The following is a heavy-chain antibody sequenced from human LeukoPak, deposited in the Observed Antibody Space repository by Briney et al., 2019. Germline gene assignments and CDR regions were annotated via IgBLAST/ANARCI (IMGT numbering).Heavy chain of an antibody. J-gene: IGHJ4*02. Sequence: SETLSLTCTVSGGSISSSDYYWGWIRQPPGKGLEWIGTIYYSGSTYYNPSLKSRVTIFVDTSKNQFSLKLNSVTAADTAVYYYARHSSGLDYWGQGTLVTVSS. D-gene: IGHD6-19*01. CDR1: GGSISSSDYY. CDR3: ARHSSGLDY. CDR2: IYYSGST. V-gene: IGHV4-39*01.